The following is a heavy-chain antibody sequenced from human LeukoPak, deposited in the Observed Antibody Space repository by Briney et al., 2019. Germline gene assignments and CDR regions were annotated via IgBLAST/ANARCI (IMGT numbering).Heavy chain of an antibody. V-gene: IGHV3-30*02. CDR3: AKGLPMVRGVIPADY. Sequence: GGSLRLFCAASGFTFSIYGMHWVRQAPGKGLECVAFIRYDGSNKYYADSVKGRFTISRDNSKNTLYLQMNSLRAEDTAVYYCAKGLPMVRGVIPADYWGQGTLVTVSS. CDR2: IRYDGSNK. CDR1: GFTFSIYG. D-gene: IGHD3-10*01. J-gene: IGHJ4*02.